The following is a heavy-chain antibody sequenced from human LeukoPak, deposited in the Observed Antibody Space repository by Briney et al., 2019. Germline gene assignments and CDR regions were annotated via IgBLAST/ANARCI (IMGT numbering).Heavy chain of an antibody. J-gene: IGHJ5*02. Sequence: PGGSLRLSCAASGFTFSSYGMSWVRQAPGKGLEWVSAISGSGGSTYYADSVKGRFTISRDNSKNTLYLQMNSLRAEDTAVYYCARLLRVGYCSTTTCNWFDPWGQGTLVTVSS. D-gene: IGHD2-2*03. V-gene: IGHV3-23*01. CDR3: ARLLRVGYCSTTTCNWFDP. CDR2: ISGSGGST. CDR1: GFTFSSYG.